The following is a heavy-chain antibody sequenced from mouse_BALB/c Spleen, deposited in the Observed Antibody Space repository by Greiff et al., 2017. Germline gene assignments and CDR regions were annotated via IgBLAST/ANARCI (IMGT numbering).Heavy chain of an antibody. J-gene: IGHJ1*01. CDR2: IDPANGNT. Sequence: LQQSGAELVKPGASVKLSCTASGFNIKDTYMHWVKQRPEQGLEWIGRIDPANGNTKYDPKFQGKATITADTSSNTAYLQLSSLTSEDTAVYYCARGYWYFDVWGAGTTVTVSS. V-gene: IGHV14-3*02. CDR3: ARGYWYFDV. CDR1: GFNIKDTY.